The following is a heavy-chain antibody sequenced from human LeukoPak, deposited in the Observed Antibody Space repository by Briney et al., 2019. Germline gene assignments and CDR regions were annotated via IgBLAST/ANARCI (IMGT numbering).Heavy chain of an antibody. CDR3: AKDRFGPEAD. D-gene: IGHD3-3*01. CDR1: GFTFSSYA. Sequence: GGSLRLSCAASGFTFSSYAMGWVRRAPGRGLGWVSAISGRGGSTYYADSVKGRFTISRDNSKNTLYLQMTSLRAEDTAVYYCAKDRFGPEADWGQGTLVTVSS. CDR2: ISGRGGST. J-gene: IGHJ4*02. V-gene: IGHV3-23*01.